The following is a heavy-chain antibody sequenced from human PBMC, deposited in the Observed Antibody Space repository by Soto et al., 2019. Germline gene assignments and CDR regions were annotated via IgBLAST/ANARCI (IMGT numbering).Heavy chain of an antibody. D-gene: IGHD3-22*01. J-gene: IGHJ5*01. CDR3: ARGIYYYDDSGDS. Sequence: LEILSLTCAVDGGSFSGYYWSWIRQPPGKGLEWVGEINYRGTTTYTSSLKSRVTIFLDTSKNQFYLKLSSVTAADTAVYYCARGIYYYDDSGDSWGQGTLVTVSS. V-gene: IGHV4-34*01. CDR1: GGSFSGYY. CDR2: INYRGTT.